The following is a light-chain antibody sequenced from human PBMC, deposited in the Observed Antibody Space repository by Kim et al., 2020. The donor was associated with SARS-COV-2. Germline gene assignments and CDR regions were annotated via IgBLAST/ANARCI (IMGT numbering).Light chain of an antibody. CDR2: YAS. V-gene: IGKV6-21*01. Sequence: EIVLTQSPDFQSVTPKEKVTITCRASQSIGNTLHWFQQKPDQSPKLLIKYASQSLSGVPSRFSGSGSGTDFTLTISSLEAEDGATYYCHQGYSLPPSLGGGTKLEI. CDR3: HQGYSLPPS. J-gene: IGKJ4*01. CDR1: QSIGNT.